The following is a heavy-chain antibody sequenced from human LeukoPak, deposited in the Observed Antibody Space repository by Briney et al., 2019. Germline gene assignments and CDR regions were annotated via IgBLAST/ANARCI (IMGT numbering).Heavy chain of an antibody. V-gene: IGHV4-34*01. D-gene: IGHD6-19*01. CDR3: ARVLEGSSGQHWYFDL. Sequence: SETLSLTCAVYGGSFSGYSWSWIRQPPGKGLEWIGEINHSGSTNYNPSLKSRVTISVDTSKNQFSLRLSSVTAADTAVYYCARVLEGSSGQHWYFDLWGRGTLVTVSS. J-gene: IGHJ2*01. CDR2: INHSGST. CDR1: GGSFSGYS.